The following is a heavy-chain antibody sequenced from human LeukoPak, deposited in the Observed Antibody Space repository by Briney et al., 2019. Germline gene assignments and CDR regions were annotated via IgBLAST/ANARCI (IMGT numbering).Heavy chain of an antibody. J-gene: IGHJ5*02. CDR2: IYYSGST. CDR1: GGSISSYY. V-gene: IGHV4-59*08. CDR3: ARQRVHWFDP. Sequence: PSETLPLTCTVSGGSISSYYWSWIRQPPGKGLEWIGYIYYSGSTNYNPSLKSRVTISVDTSKNQFSLKLSSVTAADTAVYYCARQRVHWFDPWGQGTLVTVSS.